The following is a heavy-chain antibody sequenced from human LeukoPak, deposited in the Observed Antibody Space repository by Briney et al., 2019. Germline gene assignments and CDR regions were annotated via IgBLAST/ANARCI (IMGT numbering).Heavy chain of an antibody. V-gene: IGHV3-23*01. D-gene: IGHD2-2*01. J-gene: IGHJ4*02. CDR2: ISGSGGST. CDR1: GFTFSSYA. Sequence: TGGSLRLSCAASGFTFSSYAMSWVRQAPGKGLEWVSAISGSGGSTYYADSVKGRFTISRDNSRNTLYLQMNSLRAEDTAVYYCAKEVEKGRPPAGFDYWGQGTLVTVSS. CDR3: AKEVEKGRPPAGFDY.